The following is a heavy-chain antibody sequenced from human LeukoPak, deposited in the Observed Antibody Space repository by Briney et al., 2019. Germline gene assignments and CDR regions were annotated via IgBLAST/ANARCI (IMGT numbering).Heavy chain of an antibody. CDR3: SRALTCTLFFDS. Sequence: GESLKISCKDSRNSFSTSWIGWVRQMPGQGLEWMGTIYPDDSDTRYSPSFQGQVTISADKSISTAYLHWRSLKASDPAMYYCSRALTCTLFFDSWGQGTLVTVSS. V-gene: IGHV5-51*01. D-gene: IGHD2-8*01. J-gene: IGHJ4*02. CDR2: IYPDDSDT. CDR1: RNSFSTSW.